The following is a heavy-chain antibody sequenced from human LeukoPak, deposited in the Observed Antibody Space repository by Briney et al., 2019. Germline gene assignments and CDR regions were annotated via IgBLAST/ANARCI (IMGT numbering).Heavy chain of an antibody. CDR3: ARVDREMATNFDY. CDR2: MNPNSGNT. V-gene: IGHV1-8*02. CDR1: GYTFTSYG. D-gene: IGHD5-24*01. J-gene: IGHJ4*02. Sequence: ASVKVSCKASGYTFTSYGISWVRQATGQGLEWMGWMNPNSGNTGYAQKFQGRVTMTRNTSISTAYMELSSLRSEDTAVYYCARVDREMATNFDYWGQGTLVTVSS.